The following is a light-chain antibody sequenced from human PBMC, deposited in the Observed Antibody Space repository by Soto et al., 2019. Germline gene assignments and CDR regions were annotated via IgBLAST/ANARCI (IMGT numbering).Light chain of an antibody. CDR2: DVT. J-gene: IGLJ1*01. Sequence: QSALTQPASVSGSPGQSITISCTGTSSDVGGYNHVSWYQQHPGKAPKLIIYDVTNRPSGVSNRFSGAKYGNTASLTISGLQPEDEADYYCSSYSSRTTLVFGAGTKLTVL. CDR1: SSDVGGYNH. V-gene: IGLV2-14*01. CDR3: SSYSSRTTLV.